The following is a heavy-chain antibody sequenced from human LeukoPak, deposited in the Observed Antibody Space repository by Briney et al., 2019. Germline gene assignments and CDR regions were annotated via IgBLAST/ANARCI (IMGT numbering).Heavy chain of an antibody. Sequence: SETLSLTCTVSGGSISSYYWSWIRQPPGKGLEWIGYIYYSGSTNYNPSLKSRVTISVDTSKNQFSLKLSSVTAADTAVYYCASTKVVGDAFDIWGQGSMVTVSS. CDR2: IYYSGST. V-gene: IGHV4-59*01. J-gene: IGHJ3*02. CDR1: GGSISSYY. D-gene: IGHD2-15*01. CDR3: ASTKVVGDAFDI.